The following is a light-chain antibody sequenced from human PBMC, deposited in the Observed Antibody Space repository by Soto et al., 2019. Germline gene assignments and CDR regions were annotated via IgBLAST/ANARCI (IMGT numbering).Light chain of an antibody. J-gene: IGLJ2*01. V-gene: IGLV4-69*01. CDR3: QTWDTGIQV. CDR1: SGHSTYT. Sequence: QSVLTQSPSASASPGASVKLTCTLSSGHSTYTIAWHQQHPGKGPRYLMRLKNDGSHTKGDGIPDRFSGSSFGAERYLTISSLQYEDEADYYCQTWDTGIQVFGAGTKLTVL. CDR2: LKNDGSH.